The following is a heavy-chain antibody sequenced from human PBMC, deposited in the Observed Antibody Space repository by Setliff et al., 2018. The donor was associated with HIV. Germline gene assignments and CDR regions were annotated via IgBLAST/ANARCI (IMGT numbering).Heavy chain of an antibody. CDR3: ERVLLRTNAVYGVVSNRFDP. CDR2: VSPDGNRN. D-gene: IGHD2-8*01. V-gene: IGHV3-7*03. Sequence: GGSLRLSCAASGFTFSNYWMHWVRQAPGKGLVWVASVSPDGNRNYCVGSVKGRCTASRDNAKSSLYLQMNSLRAEDTAVYYCERVLLRTNAVYGVVSNRFDPWGQGTLVTVSS. J-gene: IGHJ5*02. CDR1: GFTFSNYW.